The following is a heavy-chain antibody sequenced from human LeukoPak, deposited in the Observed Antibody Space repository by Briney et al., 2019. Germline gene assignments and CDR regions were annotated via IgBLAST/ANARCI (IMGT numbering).Heavy chain of an antibody. D-gene: IGHD3-10*01. V-gene: IGHV1-18*01. CDR3: ARDRPPYGSGSPFDY. Sequence: ASVKVSCKASGYTFTSYGISWVRQAPGQGLEWMGWISAYNGNTNYAQKLRGRVTMTTDTSTSTAYMELRSLRSDDTAVYYCARDRPPYGSGSPFDYWGQGTLVTVSS. CDR1: GYTFTSYG. J-gene: IGHJ4*02. CDR2: ISAYNGNT.